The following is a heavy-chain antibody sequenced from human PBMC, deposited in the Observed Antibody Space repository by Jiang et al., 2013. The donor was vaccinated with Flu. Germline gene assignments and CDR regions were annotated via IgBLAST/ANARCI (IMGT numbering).Heavy chain of an antibody. Sequence: LESGGGVVQPGRSLRLSCAASGFTFSSYAMHWVRQAPGKGLEWVAVISYDGSNKYYADSVKGRFTISRDNSKNTLYLQMNSLRAEDTAVYYCARGPHYYGNFDYWGQGTLVTVSS. CDR3: ARGPHYYGNFDY. J-gene: IGHJ4*02. D-gene: IGHD3-22*01. CDR2: ISYDGSNK. CDR1: GFTFSSYA. V-gene: IGHV3-30-3*01.